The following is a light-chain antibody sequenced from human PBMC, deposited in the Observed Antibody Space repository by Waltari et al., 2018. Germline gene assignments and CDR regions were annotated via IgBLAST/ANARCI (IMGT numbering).Light chain of an antibody. Sequence: QAALTQPLSVSGSPGQSVTISCSGTSSDVGDYNFVSWYQQHPGNAPKLLIYDVCKRPSGVPDRFSGSKSGNTASLTISGLQTEDEADYYCCSYAGSYTFVFGGGTKLTVL. V-gene: IGLV2-11*01. CDR2: DVC. CDR1: SSDVGDYNF. J-gene: IGLJ7*01. CDR3: CSYAGSYTFV.